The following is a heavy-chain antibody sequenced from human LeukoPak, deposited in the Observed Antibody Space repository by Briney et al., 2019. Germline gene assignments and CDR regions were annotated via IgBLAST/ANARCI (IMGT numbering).Heavy chain of an antibody. J-gene: IGHJ4*02. Sequence: PGGSLRLSCAAYGFTFSSYGMHWVRQAPGKGLEWVANIEPDGREKYYVDSVKGRFTISRDNSKNSLYLQMNSLRAEDTAVYSCARALGSSTTDYWGQGTLVAVSS. V-gene: IGHV3-7*01. CDR3: ARALGSSTTDY. CDR1: GFTFSSYG. CDR2: IEPDGREK. D-gene: IGHD6-13*01.